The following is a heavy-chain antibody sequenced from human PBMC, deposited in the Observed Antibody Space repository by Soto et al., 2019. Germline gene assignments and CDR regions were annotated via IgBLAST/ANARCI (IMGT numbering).Heavy chain of an antibody. D-gene: IGHD3-22*01. CDR2: IIPIFGTA. CDR1: GGTFSSYA. Sequence: SVKVSCKASGGTFSSYAISWVRQAPGLGLEWMGGIIPIFGTANYAQKFQGRVTITADESTSTAYMELSSLRSEDTAAYYCARRNYYDSSGYYPKAEDAFDIWGQGTMVTVSS. V-gene: IGHV1-69*13. CDR3: ARRNYYDSSGYYPKAEDAFDI. J-gene: IGHJ3*02.